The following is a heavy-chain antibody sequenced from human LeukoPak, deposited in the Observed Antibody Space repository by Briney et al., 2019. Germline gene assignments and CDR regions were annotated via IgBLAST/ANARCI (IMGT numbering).Heavy chain of an antibody. Sequence: PGGSLRLSCAASGFTFSSYAMSWVRQAPGKGLEWVSAISGSGGSTYYADSVKGRFTISRDNSKNTLYLQMNSLRAEDTAVYYCAKDDIVVVPAPMGGRACDYWGQGTLVTVSS. J-gene: IGHJ4*02. V-gene: IGHV3-23*01. D-gene: IGHD2-2*01. CDR2: ISGSGGST. CDR3: AKDDIVVVPAPMGGRACDY. CDR1: GFTFSSYA.